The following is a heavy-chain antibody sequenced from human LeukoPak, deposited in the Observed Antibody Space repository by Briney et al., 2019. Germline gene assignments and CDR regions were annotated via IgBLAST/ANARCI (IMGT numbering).Heavy chain of an antibody. CDR3: ARSTGWYAFT. CDR1: GGSISSYY. CDR2: SFYSGRT. J-gene: IGHJ4*02. Sequence: TASETLSLTCTVSGGSISSYYWSWIRQPPGKGLEWIGHSFYSGRTNYNPSLKSRVTISVDRSKNQFSLKLNSVTTADTAVYYCARSTGWYAFTWGQGTLVTVSS. V-gene: IGHV4-59*01. D-gene: IGHD6-19*01.